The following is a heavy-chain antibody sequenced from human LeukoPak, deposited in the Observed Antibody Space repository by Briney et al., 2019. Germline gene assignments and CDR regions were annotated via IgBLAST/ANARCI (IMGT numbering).Heavy chain of an antibody. J-gene: IGHJ6*02. V-gene: IGHV4-61*01. CDR3: ARDHFWSGYYRGYYGMDV. Sequence: SETLSLTCTVSGGSVSSGSYYCSWIRQPPGKGLEWIGYIYYSGSTNYNPSLKSRVTISVDTSKNQFSLKLSSVTAADTAVYYCARDHFWSGYYRGYYGMDVWGQGTTVTVSS. CDR1: GGSVSSGSYY. D-gene: IGHD3-3*02. CDR2: IYYSGST.